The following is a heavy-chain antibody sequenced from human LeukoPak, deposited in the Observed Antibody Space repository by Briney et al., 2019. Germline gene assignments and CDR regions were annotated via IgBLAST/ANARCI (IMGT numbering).Heavy chain of an antibody. J-gene: IGHJ4*02. CDR1: GYTFISYA. D-gene: IGHD3-10*01. Sequence: AASVKVSCKASGYTFISYAMNWVRQAPGQGLEWMGWINTETGNPTYAQGFTGQFVFSVDTSVNTAYLQISSLRTEDTAVYYCARGGYYGGSGTYGFFDYWGQGSLVTVSS. CDR3: ARGGYYGGSGTYGFFDY. CDR2: INTETGNP. V-gene: IGHV7-4-1*02.